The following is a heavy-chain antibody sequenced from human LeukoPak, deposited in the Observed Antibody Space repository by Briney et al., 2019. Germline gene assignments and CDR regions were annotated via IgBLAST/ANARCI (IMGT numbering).Heavy chain of an antibody. CDR1: GFTFSSYS. J-gene: IGHJ4*02. Sequence: GGSLRLSCAASGFTFSSYSMNWVRQAPGKGLEWVSAISGSGGSTYYADSVKGRFTISRDNSKNTLYLQMNSLRAEDTAVYYCAKAGKYGGLHLFDYWGQGTLVTVSS. V-gene: IGHV3-23*01. D-gene: IGHD4-23*01. CDR3: AKAGKYGGLHLFDY. CDR2: ISGSGGST.